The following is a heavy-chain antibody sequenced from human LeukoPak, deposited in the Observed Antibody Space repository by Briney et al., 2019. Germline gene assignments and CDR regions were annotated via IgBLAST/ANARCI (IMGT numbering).Heavy chain of an antibody. V-gene: IGHV4-34*01. CDR2: INHSGST. J-gene: IGHJ4*02. D-gene: IGHD3-16*01. Sequence: SETLSLTCAVYGGSFSGYYWSWIRQPPGKGLEWIGEINHSGSTNYNPSLKSRVTISVDTSKNQFSRKLNSVTATDTAVYYCAKHYGPWGQGTLVTVSS. CDR3: AKHYGP. CDR1: GGSFSGYY.